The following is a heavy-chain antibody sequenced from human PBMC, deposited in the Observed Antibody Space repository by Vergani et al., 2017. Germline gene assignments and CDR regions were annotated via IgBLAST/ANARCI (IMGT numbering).Heavy chain of an antibody. Sequence: EVQLLESGGDLVQPGGSLRLSCAASGFTFNHYAMNWVRQAPGKGLGWVSGISGSGGSTYYAGSVKGRFTISRDSSKNTLYLQMNSLSAGDTAVYYCAKANPRNSGYDYLYCYHAMDVWGQGTTVTVSS. CDR2: ISGSGGST. V-gene: IGHV3-23*01. CDR1: GFTFNHYA. D-gene: IGHD5-12*01. J-gene: IGHJ6*02. CDR3: AKANPRNSGYDYLYCYHAMDV.